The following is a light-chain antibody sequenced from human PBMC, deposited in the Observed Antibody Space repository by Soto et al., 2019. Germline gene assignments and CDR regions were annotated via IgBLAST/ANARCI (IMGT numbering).Light chain of an antibody. Sequence: EIVLTQSPGTLSLSPGERATLSCRASQSVSSSYLAWYQQKPGQAPRLLLYGASSRATGIPDRFSGSGSGTDFPLTISRLEPEDFAVFYCQQYSRSLSWTFGQGTKVEI. CDR3: QQYSRSLSWT. CDR2: GAS. J-gene: IGKJ1*01. CDR1: QSVSSSY. V-gene: IGKV3-20*01.